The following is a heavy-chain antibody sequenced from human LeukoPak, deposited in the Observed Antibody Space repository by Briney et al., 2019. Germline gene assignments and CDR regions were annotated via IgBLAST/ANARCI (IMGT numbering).Heavy chain of an antibody. D-gene: IGHD3-22*01. Sequence: PGGSLRLSCAASGFTFSSYAMSWIRQPPGKGLEWIGYIYYSGSTNYNPSLKSRVTISVDTSKNQFSLKLSSVTAADTAVYYCARDRYYYDSSGYYYYFDYWGQGTLVTVSS. V-gene: IGHV4-59*01. CDR3: ARDRYYYDSSGYYYYFDY. CDR2: IYYSGST. J-gene: IGHJ4*02. CDR1: GFTFSSYA.